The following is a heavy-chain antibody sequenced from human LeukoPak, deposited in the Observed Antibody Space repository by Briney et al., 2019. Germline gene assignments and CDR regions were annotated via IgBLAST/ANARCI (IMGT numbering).Heavy chain of an antibody. Sequence: GASVKVSCKASGGTFSSYAISWVRQAPGQGLEWMGRIIPILGIANYAQKFQGRVTITADKSTSTAYMELSSLRSEDTAVYYCARDFSPNRTIFGVVKQRGTRDAVDYWGQGTLVTVSS. CDR2: IIPILGIA. V-gene: IGHV1-69*04. J-gene: IGHJ4*02. CDR1: GGTFSSYA. CDR3: ARDFSPNRTIFGVVKQRGTRDAVDY. D-gene: IGHD3-3*01.